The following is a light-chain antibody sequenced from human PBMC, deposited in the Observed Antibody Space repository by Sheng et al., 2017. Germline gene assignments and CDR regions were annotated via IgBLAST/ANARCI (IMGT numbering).Light chain of an antibody. CDR1: QSVPRSY. J-gene: IGKJ2*01. CDR2: ETS. Sequence: EIELTQSPGSLSLSPGERATLSCRASQSVPRSYLAWIQQRPGQAPRLLIYETSSRATGIPDRFTGSGSGTDFTLTISRLEPEDFAVYYCQQYGPSPLYTFGQGTKLEI. CDR3: QQYGPSPLYT. V-gene: IGKV3-20*01.